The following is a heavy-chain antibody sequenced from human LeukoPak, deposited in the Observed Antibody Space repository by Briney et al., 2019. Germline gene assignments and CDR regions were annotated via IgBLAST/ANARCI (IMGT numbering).Heavy chain of an antibody. CDR3: ARGRSRRIAAAGRGGDYFDY. V-gene: IGHV1-2*02. CDR1: GGTFSSYA. J-gene: IGHJ4*02. D-gene: IGHD6-13*01. CDR2: INPNSGGT. Sequence: ASVKVSCKASGGTFSSYAISWVRQAPGQGLEWMGWINPNSGGTNYAQKFQGRVTMTRDTSISTAYMELSRLRSDDTAVYYCARGRSRRIAAAGRGGDYFDYWGQGTLVTVSS.